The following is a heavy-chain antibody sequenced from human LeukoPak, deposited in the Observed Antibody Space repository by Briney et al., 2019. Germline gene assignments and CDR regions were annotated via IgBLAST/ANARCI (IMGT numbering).Heavy chain of an antibody. CDR1: GGPFSGYY. V-gene: IGHV4-34*01. CDR2: INHSGST. CDR3: ARGLASRSDV. Sequence: SETLSLTCAVYGGPFSGYYWSWIRQPPGKGLEWIGEINHSGSTNYNPSLKSRVTISVDTSKNQFSLKLSSVTAADTAVYYCARGLASRSDVWGQGTTVTVSS. J-gene: IGHJ6*02. D-gene: IGHD2-2*01.